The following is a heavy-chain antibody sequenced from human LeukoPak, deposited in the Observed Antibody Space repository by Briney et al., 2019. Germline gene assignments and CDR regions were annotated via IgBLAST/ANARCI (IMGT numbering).Heavy chain of an antibody. Sequence: ASVTVSCKASGYTFTSYGISWVRQAPGQGLEWMGWISAYNGNTNYAQKLQGRVTMTTDTSTSTAYMELRSLRSDDTAVYYCASETYYDFWSGNSTYYYYYGMDVWGQGTTVTVSS. J-gene: IGHJ6*02. CDR3: ASETYYDFWSGNSTYYYYYGMDV. CDR2: ISAYNGNT. CDR1: GYTFTSYG. V-gene: IGHV1-18*01. D-gene: IGHD3-3*01.